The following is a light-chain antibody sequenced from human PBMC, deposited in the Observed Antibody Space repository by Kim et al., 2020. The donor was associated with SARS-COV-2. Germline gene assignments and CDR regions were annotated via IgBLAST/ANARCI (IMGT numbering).Light chain of an antibody. CDR2: DDN. V-gene: IGLV1-51*01. CDR3: GTWDSSLSAEV. CDR1: SSKIGKKY. J-gene: IGLJ2*01. Sequence: GQKVTISCSGSSSKIGKKYVSWYQQSPGTAPKLLIYDDNKRPSGIPDRFSGSKSGTSATLGITGLQTGDEADYYCGTWDSSLSAEVFGGGTQLTVL.